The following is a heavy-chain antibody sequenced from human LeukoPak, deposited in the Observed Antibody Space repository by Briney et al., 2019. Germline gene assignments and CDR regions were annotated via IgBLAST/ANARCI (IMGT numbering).Heavy chain of an antibody. J-gene: IGHJ4*02. CDR1: GFTFSNAW. D-gene: IGHD3-22*01. CDR3: TTDDYYDSSGYYYVPHY. V-gene: IGHV3-15*01. CDR2: IKSKTDGGTT. Sequence: KPGGSLRLSCAASGFTFSNAWMSWVRQVPGKGLEWVGRIKSKTDGGTTDYAAPVKGRFTISRDDSKNTLYLQMNSLKTEDTAVYYCTTDDYYDSSGYYYVPHYWGQGTLVTVSS.